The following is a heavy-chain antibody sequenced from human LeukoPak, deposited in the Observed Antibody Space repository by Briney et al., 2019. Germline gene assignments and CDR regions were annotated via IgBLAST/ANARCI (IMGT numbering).Heavy chain of an antibody. J-gene: IGHJ6*03. Sequence: SETLSLTCAVYGGSFSGCYWSWIRQPPGKGLEWIGEINHSGSTNYNPSLKSRVTISVDTSKNQFSLKLSSVTAADTAVYYCARDPGQPPGDGPGYMDVWGKGTTVTVSS. CDR3: ARDPGQPPGDGPGYMDV. D-gene: IGHD7-27*01. CDR2: INHSGST. V-gene: IGHV4-34*09. CDR1: GGSFSGCY.